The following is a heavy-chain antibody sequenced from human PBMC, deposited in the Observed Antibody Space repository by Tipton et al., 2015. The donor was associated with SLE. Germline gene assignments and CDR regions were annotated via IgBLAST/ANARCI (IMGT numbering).Heavy chain of an antibody. Sequence: LRLSCTVSGGSISSYYWSWIRQPPGKGLEWIGYIYYSGSTNYNPSLKSRVTISVDTSKNQFSLKLSSVTAADTAVYYCARFNPPQALDYWGQGTLVTVSS. CDR2: IYYSGST. V-gene: IGHV4-59*01. J-gene: IGHJ4*02. CDR3: ARFNPPQALDY. CDR1: GGSISSYY. D-gene: IGHD6-6*01.